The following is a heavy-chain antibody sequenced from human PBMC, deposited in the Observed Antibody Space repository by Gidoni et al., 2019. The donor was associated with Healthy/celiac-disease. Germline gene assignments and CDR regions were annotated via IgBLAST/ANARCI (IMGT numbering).Heavy chain of an antibody. CDR3: AKDKGPTEHNWFDP. J-gene: IGHJ5*02. V-gene: IGHV3-30*18. CDR1: GFPFSSYG. Sequence: QVQLVESGGGVVQPGRSLRLSCAASGFPFSSYGMHWVRQAPGKGLEWVAVISYDGSNKYYADSVKGRFTISTDNSKNTLYLQMNSLRAEDTAVYYCAKDKGPTEHNWFDPWGQGTLVTVSS. CDR2: ISYDGSNK.